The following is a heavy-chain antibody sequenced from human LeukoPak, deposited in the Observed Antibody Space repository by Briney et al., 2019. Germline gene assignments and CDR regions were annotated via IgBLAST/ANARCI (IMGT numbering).Heavy chain of an antibody. Sequence: PGGSLRLSCAASGFTFSSYWMHWVRQAPGKGLVWVSRINSDGSSTSYADSVKGRFTISRDNAKNTLYLQMNSLRAEDTAVYYCARDQVDSSGWYGGYYFDYWGQGTLVTVSS. CDR1: GFTFSSYW. CDR3: ARDQVDSSGWYGGYYFDY. J-gene: IGHJ4*02. V-gene: IGHV3-74*01. CDR2: INSDGSST. D-gene: IGHD6-19*01.